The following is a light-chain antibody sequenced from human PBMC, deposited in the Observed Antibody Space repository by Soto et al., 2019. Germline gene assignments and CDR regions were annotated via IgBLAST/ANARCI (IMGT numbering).Light chain of an antibody. V-gene: IGLV2-14*01. CDR2: DVS. CDR1: SSDVGGYNY. CDR3: SSYAGSSTLYV. Sequence: QSVLTQPASVSGSPGQSIIISCTGTSSDVGGYNYVSWYQQHPGKAPKLMIYDVSNRPSGVSNRFSGSKSGNTASLTISGLQAEDEADYYCSSYAGSSTLYVFGDGTKLTVL. J-gene: IGLJ1*01.